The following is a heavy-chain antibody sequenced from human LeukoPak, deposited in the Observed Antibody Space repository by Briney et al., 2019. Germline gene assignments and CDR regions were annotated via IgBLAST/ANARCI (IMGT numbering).Heavy chain of an antibody. Sequence: GGSLRLSCVASGVTLSNYAMSWARQAPGKGLEWVSGISSSGSGGNTYYADSVKGRFTISRDSSRNTLFLHMNTLRAEDTAIYYCAKRGSGSSGLYYFDYWGQGILVTVSS. CDR1: GVTLSNYA. V-gene: IGHV3-23*01. J-gene: IGHJ4*02. D-gene: IGHD3-10*01. CDR2: ISSSGSGGNT. CDR3: AKRGSGSSGLYYFDY.